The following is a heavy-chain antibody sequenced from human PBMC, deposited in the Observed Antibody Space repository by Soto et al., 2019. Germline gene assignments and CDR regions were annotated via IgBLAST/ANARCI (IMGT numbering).Heavy chain of an antibody. D-gene: IGHD4-17*01. J-gene: IGHJ4*02. CDR1: GGSVSSGSYY. CDR3: ARDSLRWLSLDY. V-gene: IGHV4-61*01. Sequence: SETLSLTCTVSGGSVSSGSYYWSWIRQPPGKGLEWIGYIYYSGSTNYNPSLKSRVTISVDTSKNQFSLKLSSVTAADTAGYYCARDSLRWLSLDYWGQGTLVTVSS. CDR2: IYYSGST.